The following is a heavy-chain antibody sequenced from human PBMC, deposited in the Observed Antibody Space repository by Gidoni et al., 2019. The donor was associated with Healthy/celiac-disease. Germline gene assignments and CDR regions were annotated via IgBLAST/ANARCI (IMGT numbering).Heavy chain of an antibody. D-gene: IGHD5-18*01. CDR3: VSLEKDSYGLDY. CDR2: ISGSGGST. V-gene: IGHV3-23*01. J-gene: IGHJ4*02. Sequence: EVQLLESGGGLVQPGGSLRLPCAASGFTFSSYPMSWVRQAQGKGLEWVSAISGSGGSTYYADSVKGRFTSSRDNSKNTLYRQMNSLRDEDTAVYYCVSLEKDSYGLDYWGQGNLVTVSS. CDR1: GFTFSSYP.